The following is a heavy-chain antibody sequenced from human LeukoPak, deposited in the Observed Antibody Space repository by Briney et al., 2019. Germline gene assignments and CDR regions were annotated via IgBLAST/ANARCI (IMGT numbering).Heavy chain of an antibody. V-gene: IGHV1-69*01. J-gene: IGHJ5*02. CDR3: ARVASSTPQRNWFDP. D-gene: IGHD1-1*01. CDR1: GGTFSSYA. Sequence: SVKVSCKASGGTFSSYAISWVRQAPGQGLEWMGGIIPIFGTANYAQKFQGRVTITADESTSTAYMELSSLRSEDTAVYYCARVASSTPQRNWFDPWGQGTLVTVSS. CDR2: IIPIFGTA.